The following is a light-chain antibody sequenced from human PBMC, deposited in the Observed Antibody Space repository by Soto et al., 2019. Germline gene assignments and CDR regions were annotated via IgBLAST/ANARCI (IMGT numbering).Light chain of an antibody. J-gene: IGKJ1*01. CDR3: KQYSSYSK. V-gene: IGKV1-5*01. Sequence: DIQMTHSPSSLSASVLYIVTITFRSSQSISNWLAWYQQKPGKAPKLLIYDASTLESGVPSRFSGGGFGTDFTLTISSLQPDDFATYYCKQYSSYSKFGQGTKVDIK. CDR1: QSISNW. CDR2: DAS.